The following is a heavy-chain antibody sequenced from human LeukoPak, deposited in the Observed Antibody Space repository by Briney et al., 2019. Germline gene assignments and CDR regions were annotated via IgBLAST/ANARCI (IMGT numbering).Heavy chain of an antibody. CDR2: IYSDGTT. CDR1: GFGVSVYY. V-gene: IGHV3-53*01. D-gene: IGHD3-3*01. CDR3: AKKTTAFGVVSPSV. Sequence: PGGSLRLSCAVSGFGVSVYYMTWVRQAPGRGLEWVSVIYSDGTTYYADSMKGRCTISRDNSQNTLYLQIHGLRAADTAVYYCAKKTTAFGVVSPSVWGQGTMVTVSS. J-gene: IGHJ3*01.